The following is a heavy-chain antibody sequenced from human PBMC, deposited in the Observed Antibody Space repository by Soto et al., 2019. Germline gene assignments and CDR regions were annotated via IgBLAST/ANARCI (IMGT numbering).Heavy chain of an antibody. V-gene: IGHV3-33*01. CDR3: ARDVDYYDGSGQPGH. CDR1: GFTFSSYG. J-gene: IGHJ4*02. D-gene: IGHD3-22*01. Sequence: QVQLVESGGGVVQPGRSLRLSCAASGFTFSSYGMHWVRQAPGKGLEWVAVIWYDGSNKYYADSVKGRFTISRDNSKNTLYLRMNSPRAEDTAVYYCARDVDYYDGSGQPGHWGQGTLVSVSS. CDR2: IWYDGSNK.